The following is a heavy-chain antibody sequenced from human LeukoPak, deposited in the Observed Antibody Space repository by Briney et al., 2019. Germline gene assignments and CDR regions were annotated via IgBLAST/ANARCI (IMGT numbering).Heavy chain of an antibody. CDR2: IYTSGST. Sequence: SETLSLTCTVSGGSISSFYWSWIRQPAGKGLEWIGRIYTSGSTNYNPSLKSRVTMSVDTSKNQFSLKLSSVTAADTAVYYCARRRFGRCSSTSCYGSGGYFDYWGQGTLVTVSS. D-gene: IGHD2-2*01. J-gene: IGHJ4*02. CDR3: ARRRFGRCSSTSCYGSGGYFDY. CDR1: GGSISSFY. V-gene: IGHV4-4*07.